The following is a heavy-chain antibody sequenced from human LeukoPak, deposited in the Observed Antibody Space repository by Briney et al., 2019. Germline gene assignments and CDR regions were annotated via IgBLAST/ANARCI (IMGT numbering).Heavy chain of an antibody. Sequence: SETLSLTCAVYGGSFSGYYWSWFRQPPGKGLEWIGEINHSGSTNYNPSLKSRVTISVDTPKNQFSLKLSSVTAADTAVYYCAERVPSYHLFYYMGVWGKGTTVTISS. J-gene: IGHJ6*03. CDR1: GGSFSGYY. CDR2: INHSGST. CDR3: AERVPSYHLFYYMGV. V-gene: IGHV4-34*01. D-gene: IGHD1-1*01.